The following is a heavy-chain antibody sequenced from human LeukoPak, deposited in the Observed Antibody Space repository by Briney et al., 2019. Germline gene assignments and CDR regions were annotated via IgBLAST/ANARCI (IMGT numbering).Heavy chain of an antibody. Sequence: GGSLRLSCAASGFTFSSYGMHWVRQAPGKGLEWVAVIWYDGSNKYYADSVKGRFTISRDNSKNTLYLQMNSLRAEDTAVYYCARDFPNYDYVWGSNRPGTTDYWGQGTLVTVSS. V-gene: IGHV3-33*01. CDR1: GFTFSSYG. J-gene: IGHJ4*02. CDR2: IWYDGSNK. CDR3: ARDFPNYDYVWGSNRPGTTDY. D-gene: IGHD3-16*02.